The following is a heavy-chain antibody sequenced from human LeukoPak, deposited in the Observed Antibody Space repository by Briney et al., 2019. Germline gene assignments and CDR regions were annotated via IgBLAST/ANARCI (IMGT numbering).Heavy chain of an antibody. CDR1: GGSISSGGYP. Sequence: SETLSLTCAVSGGSISSGGYPWSWIRQPPGKGLEWIGYIYHSGSTYYNPSLKSRVTISVDRSKNQFSLKLSSVTAADTAVYYCARGGVVATIWGQGTLVTVSS. CDR3: ARGGVVATI. V-gene: IGHV4-30-2*01. J-gene: IGHJ4*02. D-gene: IGHD5-12*01. CDR2: IYHSGST.